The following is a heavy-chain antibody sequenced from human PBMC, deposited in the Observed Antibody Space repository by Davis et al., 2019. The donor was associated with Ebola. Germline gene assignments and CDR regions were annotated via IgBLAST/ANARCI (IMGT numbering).Heavy chain of an antibody. D-gene: IGHD4-17*01. Sequence: SVKVSCKASGGTFSSYAISWVRQAPGQGLEWMGGIIPIFGTANYAQKFQGWVTMTRDTSISTAYMELSRLRSDDTAVYYCARVSGDYTTFDYWGQGTLVTVSS. CDR1: GGTFSSYA. J-gene: IGHJ4*02. CDR2: IIPIFGTA. CDR3: ARVSGDYTTFDY. V-gene: IGHV1-69*05.